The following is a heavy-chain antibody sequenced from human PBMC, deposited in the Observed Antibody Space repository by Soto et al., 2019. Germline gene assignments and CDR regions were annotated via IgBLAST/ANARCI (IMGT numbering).Heavy chain of an antibody. Sequence: SETLSLTCTVSGGSVSSGSYYWSWIRQPPGKGLEWIGYIYYSGSTNYNPSLKSRVTISVDTSKNQFSLKLSSVTAADTAVYYCARAKYDFTNWFDPWGQGTLVTVSS. V-gene: IGHV4-61*01. CDR2: IYYSGST. J-gene: IGHJ5*02. CDR1: GGSVSSGSYY. CDR3: ARAKYDFTNWFDP. D-gene: IGHD3-3*01.